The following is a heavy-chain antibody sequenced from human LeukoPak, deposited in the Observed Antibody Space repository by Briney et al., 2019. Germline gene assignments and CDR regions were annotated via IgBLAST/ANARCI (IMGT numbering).Heavy chain of an antibody. CDR3: ARVMDV. CDR1: GGSISSGSYY. CDR2: IYTSGST. J-gene: IGHJ6*03. Sequence: SQTLSLTCTVSGGSISSGSYYWSWIRQPAGKGLEWIGRIYTSGSTNYNPSLKSRVTMSVDTSKNQFSLKLSSVTAADTAVYYCARVMDVWGKGTTVTISS. V-gene: IGHV4-61*02.